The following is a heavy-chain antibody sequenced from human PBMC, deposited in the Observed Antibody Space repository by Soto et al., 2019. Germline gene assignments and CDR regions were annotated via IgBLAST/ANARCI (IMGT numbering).Heavy chain of an antibody. CDR1: GLTFSRYA. D-gene: IGHD1-26*01. CDR3: AKGSYSGTYSDFDY. J-gene: IGHJ4*02. Sequence: QVQLVESGGGVVQPGRSLRLSCAASGLTFSRYAMFWVRQAPGNGLEWVALISYDGSEKYYADSVKGRFTISRDNSRNTLYLQMNSLRAEDTAVYYCAKGSYSGTYSDFDYWGQGTLVTVSS. V-gene: IGHV3-30*18. CDR2: ISYDGSEK.